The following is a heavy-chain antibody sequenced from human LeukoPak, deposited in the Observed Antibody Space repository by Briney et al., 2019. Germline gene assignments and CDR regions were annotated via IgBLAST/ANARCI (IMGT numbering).Heavy chain of an antibody. CDR3: ARDTYSSSWYWYGLDV. J-gene: IGHJ6*02. V-gene: IGHV7-4-1*02. D-gene: IGHD6-13*01. Sequence: ASVKVSCKASGGTFTSYAMNWVRQAPRQGLEWMGWINTNTGNPTYAQGFTGRFVFSLDTSVSTAYLQISSLKAEDTAVYYCARDTYSSSWYWYGLDVWGQGTTVTVSS. CDR2: INTNTGNP. CDR1: GGTFTSYA.